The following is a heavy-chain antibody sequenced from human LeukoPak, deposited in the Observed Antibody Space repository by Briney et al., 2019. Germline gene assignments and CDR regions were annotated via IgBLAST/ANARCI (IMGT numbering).Heavy chain of an antibody. CDR2: IIPILGIA. Sequence: SVKVSCKASGGTFSSYAISWVRQAPGQGLEWMGRIIPILGIANYAQRFQGRVTITADKSTSTAYMELSSLRSEDTAVYYCARDGGIRGYYGMDVWGQGTTVTVSS. CDR3: ARDGGIRGYYGMDV. V-gene: IGHV1-69*04. D-gene: IGHD1-14*01. CDR1: GGTFSSYA. J-gene: IGHJ6*02.